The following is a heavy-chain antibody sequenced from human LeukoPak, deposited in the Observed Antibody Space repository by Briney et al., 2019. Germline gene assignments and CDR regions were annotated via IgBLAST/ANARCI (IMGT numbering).Heavy chain of an antibody. CDR2: ISDNGGRT. J-gene: IGHJ4*02. CDR1: GFTFSGYA. D-gene: IGHD3-22*01. CDR3: ATDREGDPSAYYLV. Sequence: GGSLRLSCEASGFTFSGYATSWVRQAPGKGLEWVSTISDNGGRTYYADSVKGRFTISRDNSKNTLFLQMNSLRAEDSAVYYCATDREGDPSAYYLVGGQGTLITVSS. V-gene: IGHV3-23*01.